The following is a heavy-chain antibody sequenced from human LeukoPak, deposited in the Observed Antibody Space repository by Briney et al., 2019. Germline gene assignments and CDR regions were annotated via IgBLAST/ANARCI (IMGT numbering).Heavy chain of an antibody. D-gene: IGHD3-22*01. J-gene: IGHJ4*02. CDR2: IIPLFGTA. CDR1: GGTFSSYA. CDR3: ARVWGQGSSGYYPF. Sequence: GASVKVSCKASGGTFSSYAISWVRQAPGQGLDWMGGIIPLFGTAHYAQKFQARVTITADESTSTAYIELRSLRSEDTAVYCCARVWGQGSSGYYPFWGQGTLVTVSS. V-gene: IGHV1-69*01.